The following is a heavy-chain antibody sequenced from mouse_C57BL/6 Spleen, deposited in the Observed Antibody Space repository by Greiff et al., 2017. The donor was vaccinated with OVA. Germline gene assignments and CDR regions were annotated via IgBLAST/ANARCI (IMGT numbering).Heavy chain of an antibody. D-gene: IGHD1-1*01. J-gene: IGHJ1*03. CDR1: GYTFTDYN. CDR3: ARWITTVDWYFDV. V-gene: IGHV1-22*01. Sequence: VQLQQSGPELVKPGASVKMSCKASGYTFTDYNMHWVKQSHGKSLEWIGYINPNNGGTSSNQKFKGKATLTVNKSSSTAYMELRSLTSEDSAVDYCARWITTVDWYFDVWGTGTTVTVSS. CDR2: INPNNGGT.